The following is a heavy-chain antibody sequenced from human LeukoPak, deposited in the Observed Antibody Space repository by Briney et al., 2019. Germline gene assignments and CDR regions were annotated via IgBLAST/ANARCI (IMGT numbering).Heavy chain of an antibody. CDR3: ARVVYDYGDYPYFDY. D-gene: IGHD4-17*01. CDR2: ISCSGSTI. Sequence: PRGSLRLSCAGSGFTFSDYYMSWIRQAPGKGLEWVSYISCSGSTIYYADSLKGRFTISRDNAKNSLYLQMNSLRAEDTAVYYCARVVYDYGDYPYFDYWGQGTLVTVSS. CDR1: GFTFSDYY. V-gene: IGHV3-11*04. J-gene: IGHJ4*02.